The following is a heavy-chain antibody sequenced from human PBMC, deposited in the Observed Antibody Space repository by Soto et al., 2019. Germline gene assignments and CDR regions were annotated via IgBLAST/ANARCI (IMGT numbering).Heavy chain of an antibody. CDR2: IYPGDSDT. CDR3: ARDVHYYDSSGSGTQFDY. Sequence: GESLKISCKGSGYSFTTYWIGWVRQMPGKGLEWMGIIYPGDSDTRYSPSFQGQVTISADKSISTAYLQWSSLKASDTAMYYCARDVHYYDSSGSGTQFDYWGQGTLVTVSS. J-gene: IGHJ4*02. CDR1: GYSFTTYW. D-gene: IGHD3-22*01. V-gene: IGHV5-51*01.